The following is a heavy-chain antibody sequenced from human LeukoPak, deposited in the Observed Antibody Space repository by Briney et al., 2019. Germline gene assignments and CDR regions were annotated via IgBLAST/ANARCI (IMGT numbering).Heavy chain of an antibody. V-gene: IGHV4-59*08. CDR1: GDSPRSYY. CDR2: IYYTGAT. CDR3: ARHPTRGYYDSSGYYYYWYFDP. J-gene: IGHJ2*01. Sequence: SETLSLTCSVSGDSPRSYYWSWIRQSPGKGLEWIGYIYYTGATEYNPSLKSRVTISVDTSKNQFSLKLSSVTAADTAVYYCARHPTRGYYDSSGYYYYWYFDPWGRGTLVTVSS. D-gene: IGHD3-22*01.